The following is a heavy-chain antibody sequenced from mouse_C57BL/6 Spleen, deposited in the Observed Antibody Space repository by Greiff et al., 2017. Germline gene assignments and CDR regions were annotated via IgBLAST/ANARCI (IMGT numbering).Heavy chain of an antibody. CDR2: ISSGSSTI. CDR3: AKSNYGSAMDY. V-gene: IGHV5-17*01. D-gene: IGHD2-5*01. J-gene: IGHJ4*01. Sequence: EVQLVESGGGLVKPGGSLKLSCAASGFTFSDYGMHWVRQAPEKGLEWVAYISSGSSTIYYADTVKGRFTISRDNAKNTLFLQMTSLRSEDTAMYYCAKSNYGSAMDYWGQGTSVTVSS. CDR1: GFTFSDYG.